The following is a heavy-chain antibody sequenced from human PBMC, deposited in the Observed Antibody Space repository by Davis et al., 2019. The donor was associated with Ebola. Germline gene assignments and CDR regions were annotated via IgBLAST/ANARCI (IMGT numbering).Heavy chain of an antibody. V-gene: IGHV4-59*12. CDR3: ARDQGYSYGTLLYYYNMDV. D-gene: IGHD5-18*01. Sequence: SETLSLTCTVSGGSISSYFWSWIRQPPGKGLEWIGYIYYSGSTNSNPSLKSRVTISVNTSKNQFSLKLSSVTAADMAVYYCARDQGYSYGTLLYYYNMDVWGQGTTVTVSS. J-gene: IGHJ6*02. CDR1: GGSISSYF. CDR2: IYYSGST.